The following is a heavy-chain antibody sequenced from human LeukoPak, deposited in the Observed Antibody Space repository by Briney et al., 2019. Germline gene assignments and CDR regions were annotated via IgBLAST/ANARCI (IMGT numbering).Heavy chain of an antibody. CDR1: GFTFSNYG. Sequence: GGSLRLSCAASGFTFSNYGMHWVRQAPGKGLEWVAVIWYDGSNKYYADSVKGRFTISRDNSKNTLYLQVNSLRAEDTAVYYCARGLHGPGYYFDSWGQGTLVTVSS. V-gene: IGHV3-33*01. D-gene: IGHD5-24*01. CDR3: ARGLHGPGYYFDS. CDR2: IWYDGSNK. J-gene: IGHJ4*02.